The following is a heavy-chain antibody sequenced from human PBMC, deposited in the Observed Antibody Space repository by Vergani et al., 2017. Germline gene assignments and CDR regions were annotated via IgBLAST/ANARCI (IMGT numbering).Heavy chain of an antibody. V-gene: IGHV3-23*01. D-gene: IGHD4-17*01. Sequence: EVQLLESGGGLVQPGGSLRLSCAASGFTFSSYAMSWVRQAPGKGLEWVSAISGSGGSTYYADSVKGRFTISRDNAKNSLYLQMNSLRAEDTAVYYCARDADYGDYVFDYWGQGTLVTVSS. CDR2: ISGSGGST. CDR3: ARDADYGDYVFDY. CDR1: GFTFSSYA. J-gene: IGHJ4*02.